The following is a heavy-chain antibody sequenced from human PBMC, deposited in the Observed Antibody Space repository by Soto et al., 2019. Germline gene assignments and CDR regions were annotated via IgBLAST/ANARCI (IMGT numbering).Heavy chain of an antibody. V-gene: IGHV3-48*01. CDR1: GFTFSSYS. D-gene: IGHD3-10*01. CDR3: ARANYFGAPGNFDY. Sequence: EVQLVESGGGLVQPGGSLRLSCAASGFTFSSYSMNWVRQAPGKGLEWVSYISSSSSTIYYADSVKGRFTISRDNAKNSRYLQMTSLKAEDTAVYYCARANYFGAPGNFDYWGQETLVTVSS. CDR2: ISSSSSTI. J-gene: IGHJ4*02.